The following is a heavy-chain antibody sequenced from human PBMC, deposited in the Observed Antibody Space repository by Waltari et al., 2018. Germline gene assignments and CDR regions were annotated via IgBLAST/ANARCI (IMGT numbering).Heavy chain of an antibody. V-gene: IGHV3-21*01. CDR1: GFPFSSYN. CDR2: ISSSSKYL. J-gene: IGHJ3*02. CDR3: ARGGWASNTFDI. D-gene: IGHD3-16*01. Sequence: EVQLVESGGGLVKPGGSLRLSCSASGFPFSSYNMNWVRQAPGKGLEWVSFISSSSKYLFDADSVKGRFTISRDNAKNSLWLQMNSLRVEDTAVYYCARGGWASNTFDIWGQGTMVTVSS.